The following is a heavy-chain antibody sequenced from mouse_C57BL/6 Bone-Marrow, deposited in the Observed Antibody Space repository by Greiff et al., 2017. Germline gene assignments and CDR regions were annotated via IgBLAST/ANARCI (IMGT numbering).Heavy chain of an antibody. CDR2: IYPGSGST. J-gene: IGHJ4*01. D-gene: IGHD1-1*01. CDR3: ARESTTVVAPMDY. CDR1: GYTFTDYN. Sequence: VQLQQSGPELVKPGASVKISCKASGYTFTDYNINWVKQRPGQGLEWIGWIYPGSGSTYYNEKFKGKATLTVDKSSSTAYMLLSSLTSEDSAVYFCARESTTVVAPMDYWGQGTSVTVSS. V-gene: IGHV1-75*01.